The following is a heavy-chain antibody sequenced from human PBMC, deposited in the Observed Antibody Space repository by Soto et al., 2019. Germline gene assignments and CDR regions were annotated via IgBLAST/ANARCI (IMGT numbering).Heavy chain of an antibody. CDR3: ARLKEDYDFWSGYYTPPIDY. V-gene: IGHV4-39*01. CDR1: GGSISSSSYY. D-gene: IGHD3-3*01. Sequence: SETLSLTCTVSGGSISSSSYYWGWIRQPPGKGLEWIGSIYYSGSTYYNPSLKSRVTISVDTSKNQFSLRLSSVTAADTSVYYCARLKEDYDFWSGYYTPPIDYWGQGTLVTVSS. J-gene: IGHJ4*02. CDR2: IYYSGST.